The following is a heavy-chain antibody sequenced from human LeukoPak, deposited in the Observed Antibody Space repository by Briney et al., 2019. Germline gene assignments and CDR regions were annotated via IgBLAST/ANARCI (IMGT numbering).Heavy chain of an antibody. J-gene: IGHJ3*01. CDR2: INPNSGGT. D-gene: IGHD3-3*01. V-gene: IGHV1-2*02. Sequence: ASVKVSCKASGDTFTGYYTHWVRQAPGQGLEWMGWINPNSGGTEYAQKFQGRVTMTRDTSISTAYMELSGLRSDDTAVYYCALEPIALSIWGQGTMVTVSS. CDR3: ALEPIALSI. CDR1: GDTFTGYY.